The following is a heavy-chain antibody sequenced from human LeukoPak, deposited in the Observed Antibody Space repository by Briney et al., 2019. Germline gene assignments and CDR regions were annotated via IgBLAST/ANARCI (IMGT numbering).Heavy chain of an antibody. CDR1: GGSISSYY. Sequence: SETLSLTCTVSGGSISSYYWSWIRQPPGKGLEWIGYIYYSGSTNYNRSLKSRVTISVDTSKNQFSLKLSSVTAADTAVYYCARRGYSYGLLVGKNAFDIWGQGTMVTVSS. CDR2: IYYSGST. V-gene: IGHV4-59*08. D-gene: IGHD5-18*01. J-gene: IGHJ3*02. CDR3: ARRGYSYGLLVGKNAFDI.